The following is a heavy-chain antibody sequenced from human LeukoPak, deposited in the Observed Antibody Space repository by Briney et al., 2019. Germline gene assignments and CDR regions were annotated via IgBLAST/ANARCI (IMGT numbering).Heavy chain of an antibody. Sequence: ASVKVSCKASGYTFTDYYMHWVRQAPGQGLEWMGWINPNSGDTNYAQKFQGWVTMTRDTSISTAYMELNRLRSDDTAVYYCARSIYYGSGSYYHFDYWGQGTLVTASS. J-gene: IGHJ4*02. V-gene: IGHV1-2*04. D-gene: IGHD3-10*01. CDR3: ARSIYYGSGSYYHFDY. CDR2: INPNSGDT. CDR1: GYTFTDYY.